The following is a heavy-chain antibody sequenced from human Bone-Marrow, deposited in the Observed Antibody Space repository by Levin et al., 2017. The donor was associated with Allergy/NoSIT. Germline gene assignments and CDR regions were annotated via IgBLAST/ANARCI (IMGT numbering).Heavy chain of an antibody. V-gene: IGHV4-61*01. CDR2: INYSGST. J-gene: IGHJ6*02. CDR3: ARDMVVYKFPHQTYFGMDV. Sequence: SETLSLTCTVSGGSVTSHSDYWNWVRQPPGKGLEWIGYINYSGSTSANPSLKNRVTISRDTSNNQVSLKLTSVTAADTAVYYCARDMVVYKFPHQTYFGMDVWGQGTAVTISS. D-gene: IGHD3-10*01. CDR1: GGSVTSHSDY.